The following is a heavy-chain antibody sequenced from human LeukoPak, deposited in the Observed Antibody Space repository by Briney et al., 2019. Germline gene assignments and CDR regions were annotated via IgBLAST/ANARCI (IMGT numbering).Heavy chain of an antibody. D-gene: IGHD3-22*01. Sequence: ASVKVSCKASGYTFSSYAISWGRQAPGQGLEWMGGISAYNGNTDYAQKLQGRVTMTTDTSTNTTYMDLRSMRSDDTAVYYCARALLDYDSSGFTRLYYMDVWGKGTTVTVSS. CDR1: GYTFSSYA. J-gene: IGHJ6*03. CDR2: ISAYNGNT. CDR3: ARALLDYDSSGFTRLYYMDV. V-gene: IGHV1-18*01.